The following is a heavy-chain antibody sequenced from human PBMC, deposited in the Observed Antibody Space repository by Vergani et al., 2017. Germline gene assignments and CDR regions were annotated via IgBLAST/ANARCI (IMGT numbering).Heavy chain of an antibody. D-gene: IGHD3-3*01. CDR3: ARAGGFYYDFWSGNDVDHYMDV. J-gene: IGHJ6*03. Sequence: EVQLVESGGGLVKPGGSLRLSCAASGFTFSSYSMNWVRQAPGKGLEWVSSISSSSSYIYYADSVKGRFTISRDNAKNSLYLQMNSLRAEDTAVYYCARAGGFYYDFWSGNDVDHYMDVWGKGTTVTVSS. CDR2: ISSSSSYI. CDR1: GFTFSSYS. V-gene: IGHV3-21*01.